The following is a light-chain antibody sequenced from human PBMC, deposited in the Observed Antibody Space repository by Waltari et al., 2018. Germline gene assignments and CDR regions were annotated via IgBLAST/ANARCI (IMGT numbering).Light chain of an antibody. V-gene: IGLV10-54*04. J-gene: IGLJ3*02. CDR1: SNNVGYEG. CDR2: RDN. CDR3: SAWDSSLSAWV. Sequence: QAGLTQPPSMSKDLRQTATLTCTGNSNNVGYEGATWLQHHQGHPPKLLFYRDNKRPSGISERFSASRSGSTASLTITGLQPEDEADYYCSAWDSSLSAWVIGGGTKLTVL.